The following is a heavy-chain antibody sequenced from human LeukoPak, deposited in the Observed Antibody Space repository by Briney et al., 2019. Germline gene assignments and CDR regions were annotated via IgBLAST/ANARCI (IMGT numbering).Heavy chain of an antibody. D-gene: IGHD6-13*01. CDR2: INHSGST. Sequence: PSETLSLTCAVYGGSFSGYYWTWIRQPPGKGLEWIGEINHSGSTNYNPSLKSRVTILVDTSKNQFSLQLSSVTAADTAVYYWARGRYSTPASDSYPRLYYYYMDVWGNGATVTVSS. J-gene: IGHJ6*03. CDR1: GGSFSGYY. CDR3: ARGRYSTPASDSYPRLYYYYMDV. V-gene: IGHV4-34*01.